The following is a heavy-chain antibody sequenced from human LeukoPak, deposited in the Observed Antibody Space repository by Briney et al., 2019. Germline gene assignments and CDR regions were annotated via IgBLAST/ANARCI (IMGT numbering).Heavy chain of an antibody. D-gene: IGHD6-13*01. CDR1: GYSFTGDY. CDR2: ISPNSGGT. Sequence: GASVKVSCKASGYSFTGDYMHWVRQAPGQGLEWMGWISPNSGGTHYAQKFQGRVTMTTDTTINTAYMELSRLRSDDTAVYYCASALNSRSSSCWGQGTLVTVSS. V-gene: IGHV1-2*02. CDR3: ASALNSRSSSC. J-gene: IGHJ4*02.